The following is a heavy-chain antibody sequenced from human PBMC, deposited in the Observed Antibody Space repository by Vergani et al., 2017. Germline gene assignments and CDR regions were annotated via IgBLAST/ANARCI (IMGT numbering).Heavy chain of an antibody. D-gene: IGHD5-18*01. CDR1: GFTLSDYY. J-gene: IGHJ4*02. Sequence: QVQLVESGGGLVKPGGSLRLSCAASGFTLSDYYMRWIRQAPGKGLEWVSYISSSCSTIYYAYSVKGRFTISRNTAKNSLYLQMNRLRAEDTAVYYCSRAQGDTAMAYFDYWGQGTLVTVSS. CDR3: SRAQGDTAMAYFDY. V-gene: IGHV3-11*04. CDR2: ISSSCSTI.